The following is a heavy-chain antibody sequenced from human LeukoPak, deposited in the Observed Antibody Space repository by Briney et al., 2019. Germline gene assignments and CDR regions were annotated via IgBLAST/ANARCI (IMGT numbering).Heavy chain of an antibody. D-gene: IGHD1-26*01. CDR3: ARVPRVGATQYYFDY. CDR1: GGSISSGGYY. Sequence: SETLSLTCTVSGGSISSGGYYWSWIRQHPGKGLEWIGYIYYSGSTYYNPSLKSRVTISVDTSKNQFSLKLSSVTAADTAVYYCARVPRVGATQYYFDYWGQGTLVTVSS. J-gene: IGHJ4*02. V-gene: IGHV4-31*03. CDR2: IYYSGST.